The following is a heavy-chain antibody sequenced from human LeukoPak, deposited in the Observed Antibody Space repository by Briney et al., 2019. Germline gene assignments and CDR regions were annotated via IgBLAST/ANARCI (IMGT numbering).Heavy chain of an antibody. Sequence: GGSLRLSCAASGFTFSSYAMSWVRQAPGKGLEWVSAISGSGFSTYYADSVKGRFTISRDNSKITLYLQMNSLRADDTALYYCAKDSIGCYKPFQHWGQGTLVTVSS. CDR3: AKDSIGCYKPFQH. V-gene: IGHV3-23*01. CDR2: ISGSGFST. J-gene: IGHJ1*01. CDR1: GFTFSSYA. D-gene: IGHD3-22*01.